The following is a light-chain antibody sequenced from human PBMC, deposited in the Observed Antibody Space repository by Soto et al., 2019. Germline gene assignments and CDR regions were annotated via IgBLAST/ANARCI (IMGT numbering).Light chain of an antibody. CDR3: QQYNLCRRWT. CDR2: GAS. V-gene: IGKV3-15*01. J-gene: IGKJ1*01. Sequence: EIVMTQSPATLSVSRGARATLSCRASHSVGSNLYWYQRKPGQPMSLLIHGASTRATDIPARFSGSGSGTEFTLTISSLQSEDFAIYYCQQYNLCRRWT. CDR1: HSVGSN.